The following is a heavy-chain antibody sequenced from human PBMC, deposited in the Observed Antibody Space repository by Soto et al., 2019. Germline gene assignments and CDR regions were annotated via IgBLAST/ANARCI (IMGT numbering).Heavy chain of an antibody. J-gene: IGHJ4*02. D-gene: IGHD4-17*01. V-gene: IGHV1-2*04. CDR1: GYTFTGYY. CDR3: AREAKSDYGDYYFDY. Sequence: ASVKVSCKASGYTFTGYYMHWVRQAPGQGLEWMGRINPNSGGTNYAQKLQGWVNMTRDTSISTTYMELSRLRSDDTALYYCAREAKSDYGDYYFDYWGQGTLVTVSS. CDR2: INPNSGGT.